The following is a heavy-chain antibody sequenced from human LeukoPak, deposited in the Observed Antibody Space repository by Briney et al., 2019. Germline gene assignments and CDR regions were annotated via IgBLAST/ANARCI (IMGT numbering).Heavy chain of an antibody. D-gene: IGHD6-19*01. J-gene: IGHJ4*02. CDR1: GFTFSSYG. CDR3: AKDARRTSGWYFFDY. V-gene: IGHV3-23*01. CDR2: ISDSGDIT. Sequence: GGSLRLSCAASGFTFSSYGMHWVRQASGKGLEWVSVISDSGDITYYADSVKGRFAISRDNSKNTLFLQMNSLRAEDTAVYYCAKDARRTSGWYFFDYWGQGTLVTVSS.